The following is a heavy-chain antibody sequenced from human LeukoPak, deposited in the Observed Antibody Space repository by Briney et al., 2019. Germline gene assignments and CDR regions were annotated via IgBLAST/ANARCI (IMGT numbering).Heavy chain of an antibody. CDR3: TRVNYYDCGSLYYGYLDY. CDR1: GLNFDAYA. J-gene: IGHJ4*02. V-gene: IGHV3-49*04. D-gene: IGHD3-22*01. Sequence: GESLRVSCSASGLNFDAYARSWVRQAPGRGREWVGFFRSLGYGAVTNYLPFVQDRFTISRDDYRRIVHLQLDSLRTDDTAVYFGTRVNYYDCGSLYYGYLDYWGRGALVTVSS. CDR2: FRSLGYGAVT.